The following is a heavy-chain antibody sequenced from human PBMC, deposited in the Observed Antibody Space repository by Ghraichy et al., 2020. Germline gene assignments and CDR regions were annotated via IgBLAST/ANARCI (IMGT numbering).Heavy chain of an antibody. CDR2: ISYDGSNK. V-gene: IGHV3-30*03. Sequence: GGSLRLSCAASGFTFSSYGMHWVRQAPGKGLEWVAVISYDGSNKYYADSVKGRFTISRDNSKNTLYLQMNSLRAEDTAVYYCADGDHDYWGQGTLVTVSS. CDR1: GFTFSSYG. D-gene: IGHD4-17*01. CDR3: ADGDHDY. J-gene: IGHJ4*02.